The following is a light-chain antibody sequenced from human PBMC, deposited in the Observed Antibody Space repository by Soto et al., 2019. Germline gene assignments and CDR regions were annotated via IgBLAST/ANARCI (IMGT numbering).Light chain of an antibody. J-gene: IGKJ2*01. V-gene: IGKV1-5*03. Sequence: DIQMTQSPSTLSASVGDRVTITCRASQSISSWLAWYQQKPGKAPKLLIYKASSLESGVVSRFSGSGSGTEFTLTISNLQPDDFATYYCQQYNSYSHTFGQGTKLEI. CDR1: QSISSW. CDR2: KAS. CDR3: QQYNSYSHT.